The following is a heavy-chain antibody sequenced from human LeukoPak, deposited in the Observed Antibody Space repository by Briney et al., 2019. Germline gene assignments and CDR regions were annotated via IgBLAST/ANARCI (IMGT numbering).Heavy chain of an antibody. CDR3: ARGNNYHGSGSSYYFDY. V-gene: IGHV3-21*01. CDR1: EFTFSSYT. CDR2: ISGTTTYI. D-gene: IGHD3-10*01. J-gene: IGHJ4*02. Sequence: PGGSLRLSCAASEFTFSSYTLNWVRQAPGRGLEWISSISGTTTYIYYADSLKGRFTISRDNAKNSLYLQMISLRAEDTAVYYCARGNNYHGSGSSYYFDYWGQGTLVTVSS.